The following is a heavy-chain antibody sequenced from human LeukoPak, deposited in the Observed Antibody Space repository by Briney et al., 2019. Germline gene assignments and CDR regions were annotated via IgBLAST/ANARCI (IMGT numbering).Heavy chain of an antibody. D-gene: IGHD2-2*01. CDR1: GFTFSSYS. CDR2: ISSSSSYI. CDR3: ARGGVVVPAATQFDY. J-gene: IGHJ4*02. Sequence: GGSLRLSCAASGFTFSSYSMNWVRLAPGKGLEWVSSISSSSSYIYYADSVKGRFTISRDNAKNSLYLQMNSLRAEDTAVYYCARGGVVVPAATQFDYWGQGTLVTVSS. V-gene: IGHV3-21*01.